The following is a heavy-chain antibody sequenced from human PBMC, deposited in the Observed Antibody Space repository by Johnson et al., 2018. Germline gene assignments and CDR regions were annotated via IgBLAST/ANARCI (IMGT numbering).Heavy chain of an antibody. Sequence: VQLVESGGGLVKPGGSXRLSCAASGFTFSSYSMNWVRQAPGKGLEWVSYISSSGSTIYYADSVKGRFTISRDNAKNSLYLQMNSLRAEETAVYYCARDGHIAAAYYYYMDVWGKGTTVTVSS. CDR3: ARDGHIAAAYYYYMDV. V-gene: IGHV3-48*04. CDR1: GFTFSSYS. J-gene: IGHJ6*03. D-gene: IGHD6-13*01. CDR2: ISSSGSTI.